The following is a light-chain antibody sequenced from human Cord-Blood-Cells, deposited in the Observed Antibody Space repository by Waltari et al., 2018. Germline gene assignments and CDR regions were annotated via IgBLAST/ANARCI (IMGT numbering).Light chain of an antibody. CDR1: QSVLYSSNNKNY. CDR2: WAS. CDR3: QQYYSTPPVT. V-gene: IGKV4-1*01. Sequence: DIVMTQSPDSLAASLGERATINCKSSQSVLYSSNNKNYLAWYQQKPGQPPKLLIYWASTREAGVHDRFSGSGSGTDFTLTISSLQAEDVAVYYCQQYYSTPPVTFGGGTKVEIK. J-gene: IGKJ4*01.